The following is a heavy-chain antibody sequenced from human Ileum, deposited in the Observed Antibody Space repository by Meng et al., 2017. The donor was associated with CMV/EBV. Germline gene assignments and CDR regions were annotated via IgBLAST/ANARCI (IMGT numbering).Heavy chain of an antibody. CDR3: ARGGTSSIWFDP. Sequence: SETLSLTCTVSGGSISGYYWSWIRQSPGKGLEYIGHISDSGSPDYNPSLQSRVTISGDTSKNQFSLNVESVTAADTAVYYCARGGTSSIWFDPWGQGTLGTVSS. CDR1: GGSISGYY. J-gene: IGHJ5*02. V-gene: IGHV4-59*01. D-gene: IGHD6-6*01. CDR2: ISDSGSP.